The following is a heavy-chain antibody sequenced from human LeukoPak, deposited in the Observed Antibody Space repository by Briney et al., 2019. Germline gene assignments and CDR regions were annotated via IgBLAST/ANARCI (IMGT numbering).Heavy chain of an antibody. CDR2: INPNSGGT. J-gene: IGHJ5*02. CDR3: AREAAAAESWFDP. CDR1: GYTFTGYY. Sequence: GASVKVSCKASGYTFTGYYMHWVRQAPGQGLEWMGWINPNSGGTNYAQKFQGRVTMTRDTSISTAYMELSRLRSDDTAVYYCAREAAAAESWFDPWGQGTLVTVSS. D-gene: IGHD6-13*01. V-gene: IGHV1-2*02.